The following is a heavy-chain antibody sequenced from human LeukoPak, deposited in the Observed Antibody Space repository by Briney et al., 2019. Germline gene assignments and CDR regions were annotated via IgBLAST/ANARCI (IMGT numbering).Heavy chain of an antibody. CDR2: ISGSGGST. Sequence: GGSLRLSCAASGFTFSNFAMSWVRQAPGKGLEWVSAISGSGGSTYYADSVKGRFTISRDNSKNTLYLQMNSLRAEDTAVYYCAKDCAHYSDSSGFDYFDYWGQGTLVTVSS. CDR3: AKDCAHYSDSSGFDYFDY. D-gene: IGHD3-22*01. CDR1: GFTFSNFA. J-gene: IGHJ4*02. V-gene: IGHV3-23*01.